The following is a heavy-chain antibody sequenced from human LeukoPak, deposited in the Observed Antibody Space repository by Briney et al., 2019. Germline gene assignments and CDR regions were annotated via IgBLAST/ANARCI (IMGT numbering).Heavy chain of an antibody. J-gene: IGHJ4*02. CDR2: ISGSGGST. CDR3: AKIVASSGWSPPIDY. D-gene: IGHD6-19*01. Sequence: PGGSLRLSCAASGFTFSSYAMSWVRQAPGKGLEWVSAISGSGGSTYYADSVKGRFTISRDNSKNTLYLQMNSLRAEDTAVYYCAKIVASSGWSPPIDYWGQGTLVTVSS. V-gene: IGHV3-23*01. CDR1: GFTFSSYA.